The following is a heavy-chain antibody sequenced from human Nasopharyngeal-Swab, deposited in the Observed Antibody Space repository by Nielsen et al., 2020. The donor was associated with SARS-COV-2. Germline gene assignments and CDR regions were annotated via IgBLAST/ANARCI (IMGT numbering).Heavy chain of an antibody. CDR1: GFTISTNY. V-gene: IGHV3-66*04. D-gene: IGHD6-19*01. CDR2: IYSGGST. Sequence: GGSLRLSCAASGFTISTNYMSWVRQAPGKGLEWVSIIYSGGSTYYADSVKGRFTISRDNSKNTLYLQMNSLRAEDTAVYYCARHSGWSFDYWGQGTLVTVSS. J-gene: IGHJ4*02. CDR3: ARHSGWSFDY.